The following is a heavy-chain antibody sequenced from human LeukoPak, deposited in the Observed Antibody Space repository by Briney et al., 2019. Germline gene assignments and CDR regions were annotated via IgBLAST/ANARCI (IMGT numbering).Heavy chain of an antibody. D-gene: IGHD1-26*01. CDR1: GFTFSGYA. CDR3: ARGAQSGGYSGPFDI. Sequence: GTSLRLSCTPSGFTFSGYAMHWVRQAPGKGLVGVAVIWFDGSNTYYADSVKGRFTISRDNSKNTLYLQMNSLRAEDTAVYYCARGAQSGGYSGPFDIWGQGTMVTVSS. V-gene: IGHV3-33*01. CDR2: IWFDGSNT. J-gene: IGHJ3*02.